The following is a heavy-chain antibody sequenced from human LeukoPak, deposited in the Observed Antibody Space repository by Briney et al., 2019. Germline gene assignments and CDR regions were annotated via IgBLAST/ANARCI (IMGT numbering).Heavy chain of an antibody. Sequence: SETLSLTCPVSGGSISSYYWSWIGQPPGKGREWLGYIYYSASTNYNPSLKSRVTISVDTSKNQLSLKLSSVAAADTAVYYCARTLTVDTAMVDYWGQGTLVTVSS. J-gene: IGHJ4*02. D-gene: IGHD5-18*01. V-gene: IGHV4-59*01. CDR3: ARTLTVDTAMVDY. CDR1: GGSISSYY. CDR2: IYYSAST.